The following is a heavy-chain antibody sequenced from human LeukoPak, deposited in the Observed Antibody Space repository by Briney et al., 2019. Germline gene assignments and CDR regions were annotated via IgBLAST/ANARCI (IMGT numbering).Heavy chain of an antibody. J-gene: IGHJ1*01. CDR2: IYPGDSDT. V-gene: IGHV5-51*01. CDR1: GYSFTSYW. Sequence: KPGESLKISCKGSGYSFTSYWIGWVRQMPGKGLEWMGIIYPGDSDTRYSPSFQGQVTISADKSISTAYLQWSSLKASDTAMYYCATPPSESAAGRTHVQHWGQGTLVTVSS. D-gene: IGHD6-13*01. CDR3: ATPPSESAAGRTHVQH.